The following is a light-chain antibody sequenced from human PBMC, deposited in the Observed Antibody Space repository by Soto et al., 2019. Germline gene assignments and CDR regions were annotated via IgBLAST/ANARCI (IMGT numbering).Light chain of an antibody. V-gene: IGKV4-1*01. CDR3: QQYGSSPQVT. J-gene: IGKJ4*01. CDR2: WAS. Sequence: DIVLTQSPDSLAVSLGERATINCKSSQSVLYSSNNKNYLAWYQQKPGQPPKLLIYWASTREFGVPDRFSGSGSGTDFTLTISRLEPEDFAVYYCQQYGSSPQVTFGGGTKVEIK. CDR1: QSVLYSSNNKNY.